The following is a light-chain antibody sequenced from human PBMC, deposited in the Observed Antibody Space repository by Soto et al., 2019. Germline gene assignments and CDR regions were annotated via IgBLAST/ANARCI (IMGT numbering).Light chain of an antibody. CDR3: QQYGSSPQT. Sequence: EIVFTHSPGTLSLYPGERATLSCRASQSVSSSYLAWYQQKPGQAPRLLIYGASSRATGIPDRFSGSGSGTDFTLTISRLEPEDFEVYYCQQYGSSPQTFGQGTKVDIK. J-gene: IGKJ1*01. CDR1: QSVSSSY. V-gene: IGKV3-20*01. CDR2: GAS.